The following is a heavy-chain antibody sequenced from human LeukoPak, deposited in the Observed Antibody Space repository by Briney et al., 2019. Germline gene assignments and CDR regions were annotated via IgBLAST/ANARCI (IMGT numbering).Heavy chain of an antibody. CDR3: AKDLYGSGPGI. D-gene: IGHD3-10*01. V-gene: IGHV3-23*01. CDR2: IGASGGST. J-gene: IGHJ3*02. Sequence: GRSLRLSCAASGFTFSSYVFAWVRQAPGKGLEWVSGIGASGGSTLYADSVKGRFTISRDNSKNTLYLQMNSLRAEDTAVYYCAKDLYGSGPGIWGQGTMVTVSS. CDR1: GFTFSSYV.